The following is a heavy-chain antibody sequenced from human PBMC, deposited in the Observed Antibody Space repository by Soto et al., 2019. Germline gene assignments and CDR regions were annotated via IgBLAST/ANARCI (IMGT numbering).Heavy chain of an antibody. V-gene: IGHV4-61*01. J-gene: IGHJ3*02. CDR3: ARGRNYYGSDAFDI. Sequence: QVQLQESGPGLVKPSETLSLTCTVSGGSVSSGSYYWSWIRQPPGKGLEWIGYIYYSGSTNYNPSLKSRDTISVDTSKNQFSLKLSSVTAADTAVYYCARGRNYYGSDAFDIWGQGTMVTVSS. CDR2: IYYSGST. D-gene: IGHD3-10*01. CDR1: GGSVSSGSYY.